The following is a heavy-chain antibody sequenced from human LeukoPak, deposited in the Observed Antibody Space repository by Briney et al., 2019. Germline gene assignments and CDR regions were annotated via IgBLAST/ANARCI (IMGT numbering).Heavy chain of an antibody. V-gene: IGHV4-59*01. CDR1: GVSISSYY. CDR2: IDYSGNT. J-gene: IGHJ4*02. Sequence: SETLSLTCTVSGVSISSYYWTWIRQPPGKGLEWIGNIDYSGNTKYNPSLKSRFTISVDTSKNQFSLKLSSVTAADTAVYYCARWYYDSSGYRYFDYWGQGTLVTVSS. CDR3: ARWYYDSSGYRYFDY. D-gene: IGHD3-22*01.